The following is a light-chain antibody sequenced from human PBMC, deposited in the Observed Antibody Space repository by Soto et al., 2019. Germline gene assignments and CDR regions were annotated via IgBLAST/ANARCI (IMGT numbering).Light chain of an antibody. CDR1: SSDIGGYNY. CDR2: EVS. J-gene: IGLJ1*01. Sequence: QSALTQPASVSGSPGQSITISCTGTSSDIGGYNYISWYQQHPVKAPILMIYEVSNRPSGVSNRGSGSKSGNTASLTISGLQAEDEADYYCTSYTSSSTNYVFGTGTKLTVL. V-gene: IGLV2-14*01. CDR3: TSYTSSSTNYV.